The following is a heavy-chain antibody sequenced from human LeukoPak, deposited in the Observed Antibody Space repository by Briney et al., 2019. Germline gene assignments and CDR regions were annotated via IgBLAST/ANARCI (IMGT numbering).Heavy chain of an antibody. CDR2: IQTSGNT. CDR3: ASDRGSGWFDY. D-gene: IGHD6-19*01. J-gene: IGHJ4*02. Sequence: SETLSLTCTVSGGSIRNYYWNWIRQPAGKGLEWVGRIQTSGNTNYSPSLKSRITISVDRSKNQVSLKLSSVTAADTAVYCCASDRGSGWFDYWGQGTLVTVSS. V-gene: IGHV4-4*07. CDR1: GGSIRNYY.